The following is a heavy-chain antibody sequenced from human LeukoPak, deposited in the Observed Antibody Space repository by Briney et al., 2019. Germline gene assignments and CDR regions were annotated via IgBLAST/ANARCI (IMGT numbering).Heavy chain of an antibody. V-gene: IGHV3-30*18. CDR1: GFTFSSYG. CDR3: AKVRDYGDYDSGPFDY. J-gene: IGHJ4*02. Sequence: PGGSLRLSCAASGFTFSSYGMHWVRQAPGKGLEWVAVISYDGSNKYYADSVKGRFTISRDNSKNTLYLQMNSLRAEDTAVYYCAKVRDYGDYDSGPFDYWGQGILVTVSS. CDR2: ISYDGSNK. D-gene: IGHD4-17*01.